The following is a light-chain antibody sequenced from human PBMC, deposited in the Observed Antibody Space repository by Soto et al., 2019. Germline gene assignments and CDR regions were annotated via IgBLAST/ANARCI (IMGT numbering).Light chain of an antibody. CDR3: SSYTSSSIVV. CDR2: EVS. CDR1: SSDVGGYNY. J-gene: IGLJ7*01. V-gene: IGLV2-14*01. Sequence: QSALTQPASVSGSPGQSITISCTGTSSDVGGYNYVSWYQQHPGKAPKRMIYEVSNRPSGVSNRFSGSKSGNTASLTISGLQAEDEADYYCSSYTSSSIVVFGGGTQLTVL.